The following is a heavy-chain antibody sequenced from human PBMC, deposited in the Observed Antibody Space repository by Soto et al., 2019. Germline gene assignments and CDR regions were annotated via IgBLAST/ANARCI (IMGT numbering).Heavy chain of an antibody. D-gene: IGHD2-2*01. J-gene: IGHJ5*02. CDR1: GFTFSSYA. CDR3: ANSGLGYCSSTSCYANNWFDP. Sequence: GWSLRLSCAASGFTFSSYAMSWVRQAPGKGLEWVSAISGSGGSTYYADSVKGRFTISRDNSKNTLYLQMNSLRAEDTAVYYCANSGLGYCSSTSCYANNWFDPWGQGTLVSVSS. CDR2: ISGSGGST. V-gene: IGHV3-23*01.